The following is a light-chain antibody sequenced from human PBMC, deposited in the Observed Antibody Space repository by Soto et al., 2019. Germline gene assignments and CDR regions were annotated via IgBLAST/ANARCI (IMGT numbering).Light chain of an antibody. CDR2: AAS. J-gene: IGKJ5*01. V-gene: IGKV3-15*01. CDR3: QQYYDSPIT. Sequence: EIVLTQSPAILSVSPGERATLFCSARQGISTLLAWYSQTPGQAPRLLIYAASTRAAGIPARFSGSGAGTDFTLTISSLQSEDFAIYYCQQYYDSPITFGQGTRLEIK. CDR1: QGISTL.